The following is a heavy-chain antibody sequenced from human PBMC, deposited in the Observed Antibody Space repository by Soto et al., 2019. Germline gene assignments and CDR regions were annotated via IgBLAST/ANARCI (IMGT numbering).Heavy chain of an antibody. CDR3: ARHRPYQLLGRYSGYKDPFDP. CDR1: GVSIRRSSYF. D-gene: IGHD5-12*01. CDR2: IYYSGST. J-gene: IGHJ5*02. V-gene: IGHV4-39*01. Sequence: PSETLSLSRTVSGVSIRRSSYFLGWVRQPPGKGLEGIGSIYYSGSTYYNPSLKSRVTISVDTSKNQFSLKLSSVTAADTAVYYCARHRPYQLLGRYSGYKDPFDPWGQGTLVTVSS.